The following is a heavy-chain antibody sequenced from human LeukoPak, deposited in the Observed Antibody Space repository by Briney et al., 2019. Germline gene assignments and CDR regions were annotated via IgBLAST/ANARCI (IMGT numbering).Heavy chain of an antibody. CDR1: GGSISSGGYY. CDR2: IYYSGST. J-gene: IGHJ4*02. Sequence: PSETLSLTRTVSGGSISSGGYYWSWIRQHPGRGLEWIGYIYYSGSTYYNPSLKSRVTISVDTSKNQFSLKLSSVTAADTAVYYCASTDYGGYFDYWGQGTLVTVSS. D-gene: IGHD4-23*01. V-gene: IGHV4-31*03. CDR3: ASTDYGGYFDY.